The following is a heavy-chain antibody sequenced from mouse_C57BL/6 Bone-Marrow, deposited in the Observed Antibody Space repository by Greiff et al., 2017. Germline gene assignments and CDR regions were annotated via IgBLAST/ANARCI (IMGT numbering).Heavy chain of an antibody. Sequence: EVQLQQSGPELVKPGASVKISCKASGYSFTDYNMNWVKQSNGKSLEWIGVINPNYGTTSYNQKFKGKATLTVDKSSSTAYRQLNSLTSEDSAVYYGAREKTSYYGRSPWYFYVWGTGTTVTVSS. D-gene: IGHD1-1*01. CDR2: INPNYGTT. CDR3: AREKTSYYGRSPWYFYV. J-gene: IGHJ1*03. V-gene: IGHV1-39*01. CDR1: GYSFTDYN.